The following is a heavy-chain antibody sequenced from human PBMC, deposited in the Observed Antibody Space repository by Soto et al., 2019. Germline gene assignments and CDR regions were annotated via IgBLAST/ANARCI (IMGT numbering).Heavy chain of an antibody. CDR3: ATEVWVYYEFWSGYSDY. D-gene: IGHD3-3*01. CDR1: GFTFSSYW. Sequence: EVQLVESGGGLVQPGGSLRLSCAASGFTFSSYWMSWVRQAPGKGLEWVANIKEDGSDMYYVDSVKGRFTISRDNAKNSLYLQMNSLRAEDTAVYYCATEVWVYYEFWSGYSDYWDQGTLVTVSS. J-gene: IGHJ4*02. V-gene: IGHV3-7*01. CDR2: IKEDGSDM.